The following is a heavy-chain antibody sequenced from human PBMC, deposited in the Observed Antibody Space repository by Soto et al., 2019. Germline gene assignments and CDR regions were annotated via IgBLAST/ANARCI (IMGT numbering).Heavy chain of an antibody. CDR2: IYWDDDT. D-gene: IGHD3-10*01. V-gene: IGHV2-5*02. Sequence: QITLKESGPTLVKPTQPLTLTCTFSGFSLSTSGVGVGWIRQPPGKALEWLALIYWDDDTDYSPPLKSRITTTKDSAKNQVVLTMNVMEPVDTATYYCAQSSILYYYGSGSYSGFFDPWGQGTLVTLSS. CDR3: AQSSILYYYGSGSYSGFFDP. J-gene: IGHJ5*02. CDR1: GFSLSTSGVG.